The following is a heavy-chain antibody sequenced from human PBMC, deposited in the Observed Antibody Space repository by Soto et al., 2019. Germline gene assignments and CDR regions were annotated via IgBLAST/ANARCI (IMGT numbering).Heavy chain of an antibody. CDR2: ISHDGINK. Sequence: GSMRLSCAASVFTFSSYAMNWVREAPGKGLEWVALISHDGINKYYADSVRGRFTISRDSSTNTLYLQMNSLRAADTAVYYCGRCTSTSCHLGSDYWGQGTLVTVSS. V-gene: IGHV3-30-3*01. CDR3: GRCTSTSCHLGSDY. D-gene: IGHD2-2*01. J-gene: IGHJ4*02. CDR1: VFTFSSYA.